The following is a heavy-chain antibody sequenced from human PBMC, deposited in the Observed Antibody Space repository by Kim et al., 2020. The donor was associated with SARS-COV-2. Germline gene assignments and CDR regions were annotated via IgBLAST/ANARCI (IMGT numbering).Heavy chain of an antibody. CDR2: IYYSGST. CDR3: AREIPGYYDSSGYYSGGPFDY. V-gene: IGHV4-31*03. Sequence: SETLSLTCTVSGGSISSGGYYWSWIRQHPGKGLEWIGYIYYSGSTYYNPSLKSRVTISVDTSKNQFSLKLSSVTAADTAVYYCAREIPGYYDSSGYYSGGPFDYWGQGTLVTVSS. J-gene: IGHJ4*02. D-gene: IGHD3-22*01. CDR1: GGSISSGGYY.